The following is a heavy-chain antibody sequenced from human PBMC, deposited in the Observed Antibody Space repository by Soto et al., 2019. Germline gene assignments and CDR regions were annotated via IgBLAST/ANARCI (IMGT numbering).Heavy chain of an antibody. CDR2: ISNSGTTK. CDR3: ARVQLGDSLDY. Sequence: EVRLEESGGTLVQPGGSLRLSCVGSGFTLSSFEVTWVRQAPGKGLEWLSYISNSGTTKHYADSVKGQFTVSRDNAKNSVHLQLNSLSAEDTGIYYCARVQLGDSLDYWGQGTLVTVSS. J-gene: IGHJ4*02. CDR1: GFTLSSFE. D-gene: IGHD4-17*01. V-gene: IGHV3-48*03.